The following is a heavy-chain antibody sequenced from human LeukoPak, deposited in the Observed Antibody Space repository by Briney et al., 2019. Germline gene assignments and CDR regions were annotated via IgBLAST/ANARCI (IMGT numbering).Heavy chain of an antibody. V-gene: IGHV3-30*02. CDR2: IRYDGSNK. CDR3: AKERRITMVRGVIVRYYYYYMDV. D-gene: IGHD3-10*01. Sequence: PGGSLRLSCAASGFTFSSYGMHWVRQAPGKGLEWVAFIRYDGSNKYYADSVNGRFTISRDNSRNTLYLQMNSLRAEDTAVYSCAKERRITMVRGVIVRYYYYYMDVWGKGTTVTISS. CDR1: GFTFSSYG. J-gene: IGHJ6*03.